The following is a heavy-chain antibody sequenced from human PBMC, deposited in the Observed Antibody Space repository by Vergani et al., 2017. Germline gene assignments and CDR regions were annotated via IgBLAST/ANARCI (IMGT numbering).Heavy chain of an antibody. Sequence: QVQLQESGPGLVKPSQTLSLTCTVSGGSISSGGYYWSWIRQHPGKGLEWIGYIYYSGSTYYNPSLKSLVTISVDTSKNQFSLKLSSVTAADTAVYYCASPRAPDYLPSVDAFDIWGQGTMVTVSS. D-gene: IGHD2/OR15-2a*01. V-gene: IGHV4-31*01. J-gene: IGHJ3*02. CDR3: ASPRAPDYLPSVDAFDI. CDR1: GGSISSGGYY. CDR2: IYYSGST.